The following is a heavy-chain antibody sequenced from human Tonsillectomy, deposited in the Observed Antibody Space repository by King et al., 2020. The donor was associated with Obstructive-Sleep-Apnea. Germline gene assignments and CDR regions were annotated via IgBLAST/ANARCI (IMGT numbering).Heavy chain of an antibody. CDR3: AKSSGSYSE. D-gene: IGHD1-26*01. CDR1: GFTFSSSA. V-gene: IGHV3-23*04. CDR2: IGPSGGST. Sequence: VQLVESGGGLIQPGGSLRLSCAASGFTFSSSAMNWVRQAPEKGLEWVSAIGPSGGSTYYADSVKGRFTISRDNSKNTLYLQMTSLRAEDTAIYYCAKSSGSYSEWSRGTLAT. J-gene: IGHJ4*02.